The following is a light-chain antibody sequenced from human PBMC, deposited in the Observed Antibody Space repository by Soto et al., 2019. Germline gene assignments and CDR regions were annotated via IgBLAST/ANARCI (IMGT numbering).Light chain of an antibody. V-gene: IGLV1-40*01. CDR2: DNT. Sequence: QSVLTQPTSVTGAPGQRVTISCTGSSSNIGAAFDVHWYQHLPGTAPKLLVYDNTNRPSGVPDRFSGSKSGTSASLAITGLQAEDAADYSCQSYDSSLSGWLFGGGTKLTVL. CDR3: QSYDSSLSGWL. J-gene: IGLJ2*01. CDR1: SSNIGAAFD.